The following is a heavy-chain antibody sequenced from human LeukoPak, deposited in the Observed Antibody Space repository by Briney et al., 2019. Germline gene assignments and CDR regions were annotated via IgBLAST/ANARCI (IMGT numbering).Heavy chain of an antibody. Sequence: GGSLRLSCAASGFTFSSYGMHWVRQAPGKGLEWVAAIWYDGSNKYYADSVKGRFTITRDNSKNTLYLQMNSLRAEDTAVYHCARDRVDTATVYYFDYWGQGTLVTVSS. CDR3: ARDRVDTATVYYFDY. CDR2: IWYDGSNK. D-gene: IGHD5-18*01. V-gene: IGHV3-33*01. J-gene: IGHJ4*02. CDR1: GFTFSSYG.